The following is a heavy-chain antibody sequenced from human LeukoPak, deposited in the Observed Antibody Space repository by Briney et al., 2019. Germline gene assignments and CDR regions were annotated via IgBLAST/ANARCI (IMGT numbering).Heavy chain of an antibody. CDR2: IRSKVYGGTT. CDR3: TRDYGGFDY. V-gene: IGHV3-49*04. Sequence: GGSLRLSCRASGFTFGDYVMTWVRQAPGKGLEWVGFIRSKVYGGTTEYAASVKGRLIISRDDSKSIAYLQMNSLKTEDTAVYYCTRDYGGFDYWGQGTLVTVSS. CDR1: GFTFGDYV. J-gene: IGHJ4*02. D-gene: IGHD4-23*01.